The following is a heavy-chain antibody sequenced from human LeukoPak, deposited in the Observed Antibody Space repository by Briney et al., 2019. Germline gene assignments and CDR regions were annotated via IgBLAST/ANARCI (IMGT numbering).Heavy chain of an antibody. J-gene: IGHJ4*02. V-gene: IGHV4-59*01. CDR3: ARESYHYTSGSYHPDYYFDY. Sequence: PSETLSLTCIVSGGSIRSYYWNWIRQPPGKGLEWIAYIDYSGSTDYNPSLKSRVTISVDTSKNQFSLRLSSVTAADTAVYYCARESYHYTSGSYHPDYYFDYWGQGTLVTVSS. D-gene: IGHD3-10*01. CDR2: IDYSGST. CDR1: GGSIRSYY.